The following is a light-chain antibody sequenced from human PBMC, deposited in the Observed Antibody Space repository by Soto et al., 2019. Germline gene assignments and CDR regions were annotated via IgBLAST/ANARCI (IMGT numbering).Light chain of an antibody. CDR1: SSDIGGYNY. V-gene: IGLV2-14*01. CDR2: EVT. CDR3: SSYTCRSTLYV. J-gene: IGLJ1*01. Sequence: QSALTQPASVSGSPGQSITVSCTGTSSDIGGYNYVSWYQQHPGKAPKLMVYEVTNRPSGVSDRFSGSKSGNTASLTISGLQADDEGYYYCSSYTCRSTLYVFGTGTKLTVL.